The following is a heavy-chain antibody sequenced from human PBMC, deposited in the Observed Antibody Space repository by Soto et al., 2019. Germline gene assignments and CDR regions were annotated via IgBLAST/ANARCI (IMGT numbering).Heavy chain of an antibody. CDR2: ISGSGGST. CDR1: GFTFSSYA. CDR3: ATQTTKDIVVVVASPYDVNDAFDI. V-gene: IGHV3-23*01. Sequence: EVQLLESGGGLVQPGGSLRLSCAASGFTFSSYAMSWVRQAPGKGLEWVSAISGSGGSTYYADSVKGRFTISRDNSKNTLYLQMNSLRAEDTAVYYCATQTTKDIVVVVASPYDVNDAFDIWGQGTMVTVSS. D-gene: IGHD2-15*01. J-gene: IGHJ3*02.